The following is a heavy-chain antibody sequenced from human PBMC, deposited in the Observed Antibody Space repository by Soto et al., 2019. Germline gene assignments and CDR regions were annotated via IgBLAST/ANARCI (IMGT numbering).Heavy chain of an antibody. V-gene: IGHV4-30-2*01. CDR1: GGSISSGGYS. CDR2: IYHSGST. Sequence: SETLSLTCAVSGGSISSGGYSWSCIRQPPGKGLEWIGYIYHSGSTYYNPSLKSRVTISVDRSKNQFSLKLSSVTAADTAVYYCARATHCSSTSCYFGRRTGWFDPWGQGTLVTV. J-gene: IGHJ5*02. CDR3: ARATHCSSTSCYFGRRTGWFDP. D-gene: IGHD2-2*01.